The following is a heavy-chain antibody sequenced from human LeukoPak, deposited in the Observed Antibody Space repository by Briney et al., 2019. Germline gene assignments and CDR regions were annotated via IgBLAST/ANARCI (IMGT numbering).Heavy chain of an antibody. V-gene: IGHV3-48*03. Sequence: GGSLRLSCAASGFTFSSYEMNWVRQAPGKGLEWVSYISSSGRTIYYADSVRGRFTISRDNAKSSLYLQMNSLRAEDTAIYFCARAWSRVDAFDIWGQGTTVTVSS. CDR3: ARAWSRVDAFDI. CDR1: GFTFSSYE. CDR2: ISSSGRTI. D-gene: IGHD2-8*02. J-gene: IGHJ3*02.